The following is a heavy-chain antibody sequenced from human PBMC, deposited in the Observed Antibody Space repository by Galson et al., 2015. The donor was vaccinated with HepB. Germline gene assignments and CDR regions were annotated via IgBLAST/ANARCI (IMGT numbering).Heavy chain of an antibody. Sequence: SLRLSCAASAFTFSSYSMNWVRQAPGKGLEWVSYISSSSSTIHYADSVKGRFTISRDNAKNSLYLQMNSLRAEDTAVYYCARGIFYYYYYMDVWGKGTSVTVSS. CDR2: ISSSSSTI. CDR1: AFTFSSYS. V-gene: IGHV3-48*01. J-gene: IGHJ6*03. CDR3: ARGIFYYYYYMDV. D-gene: IGHD3-3*01.